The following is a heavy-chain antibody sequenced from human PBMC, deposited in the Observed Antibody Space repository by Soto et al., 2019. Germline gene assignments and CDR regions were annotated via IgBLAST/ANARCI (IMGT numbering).Heavy chain of an antibody. Sequence: QVQLVQSGAEVKKPGASVKVSCKASGYTFTSMHWVRQAPGQRLEWMGWINAGNGETKYSQKFQDRVTITRDTSANTAYLELSSLRSEDTAAYYCARDSGYAENWGQGTLVTLSS. CDR1: GYTFTS. D-gene: IGHD5-12*01. J-gene: IGHJ4*02. CDR3: ARDSGYAEN. V-gene: IGHV1-3*01. CDR2: INAGNGET.